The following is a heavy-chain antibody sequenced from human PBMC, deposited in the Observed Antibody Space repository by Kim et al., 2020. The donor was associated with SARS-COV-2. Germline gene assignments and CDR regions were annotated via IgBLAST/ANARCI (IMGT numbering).Heavy chain of an antibody. Sequence: YAQKLQGQVPMTRDTSISTAYMELSRLRSDDTAVYYCARAVWFGADFDYWGQGTLVTVSS. V-gene: IGHV1-2*02. CDR3: ARAVWFGADFDY. J-gene: IGHJ4*02. D-gene: IGHD3-10*01.